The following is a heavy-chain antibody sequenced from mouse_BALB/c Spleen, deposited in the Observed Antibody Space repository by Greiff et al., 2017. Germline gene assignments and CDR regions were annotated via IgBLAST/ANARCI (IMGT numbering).Heavy chain of an antibody. V-gene: IGHV6-6*02. Sequence: EVKVEESGGGLVQPGGSMKLSCVASGFTFSNYWMNWVRQSPEKGLEWVAEIRLKSNNYATHYAESVKGRFTISRDDSKSSVYLQMNNLRAEDTGIYYCTRSNWDWYFDVWGAGTTVTVSS. CDR2: IRLKSNNYAT. J-gene: IGHJ1*01. CDR3: TRSNWDWYFDV. D-gene: IGHD4-1*01. CDR1: GFTFSNYW.